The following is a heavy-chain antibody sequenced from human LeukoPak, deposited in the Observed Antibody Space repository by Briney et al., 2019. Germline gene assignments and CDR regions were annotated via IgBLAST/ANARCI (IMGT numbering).Heavy chain of an antibody. CDR2: ISYDGSNK. CDR1: GFTFSSYA. J-gene: IGHJ6*02. V-gene: IGHV3-30-3*01. CDR3: ARDRIYYDSSGYYYYGMDV. Sequence: GRSLRLSCAASGFTFSSYAMHWVRQAPGKGQEWVAVISYDGSNKYYADSVKGRFTISRDNSKNTLYLQMNSLRAEDTAVYYCARDRIYYDSSGYYYYGMDVWGQGTTVTVSS. D-gene: IGHD3-22*01.